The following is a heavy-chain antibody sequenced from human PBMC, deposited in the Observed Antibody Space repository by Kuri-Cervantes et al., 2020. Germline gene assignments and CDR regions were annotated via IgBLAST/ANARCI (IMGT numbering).Heavy chain of an antibody. D-gene: IGHD3-9*01. CDR1: GFTFSSYW. CDR2: IKQDGSEK. V-gene: IGHV3-7*01. J-gene: IGHJ4*02. Sequence: GESLKISCAASGFTFSSYWMSWVRQAPGKGLEWVANIKQDGSEKYYVDSVKGRFTISRDNAKNSLYLQMNSPRAEDTAVYYCASSDYDILTGSNFDYWGQGTLVTVSS. CDR3: ASSDYDILTGSNFDY.